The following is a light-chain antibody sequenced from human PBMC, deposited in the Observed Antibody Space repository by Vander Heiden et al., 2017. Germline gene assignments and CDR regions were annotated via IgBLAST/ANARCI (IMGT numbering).Light chain of an antibody. CDR3: NSRDSSGNHLV. Sequence: SSALTQDPAVSVSLGPTVRITCQGDSLRSYYASWYQQKPGQAPVLVIYGKNNRPSGSPDRFSGSSSGNTASLTITGAQAEDEADYYCNSRDSSGNHLVFGGGTKLTVL. V-gene: IGLV3-19*01. CDR1: SLRSYY. CDR2: GKN. J-gene: IGLJ2*01.